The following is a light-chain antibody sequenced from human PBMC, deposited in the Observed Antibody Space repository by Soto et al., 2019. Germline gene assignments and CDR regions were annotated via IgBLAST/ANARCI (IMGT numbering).Light chain of an antibody. J-gene: IGKJ4*01. Sequence: IVLTHSPATLSFSPGEIATLSFRASQSVSSYLAWYQQKPGQAPRLLIFGASTRATGIPARFSGSGSGTEFTLTISSLQSEDFAVYYCQQYNSWPLTFGEGTKVDIK. CDR3: QQYNSWPLT. CDR2: GAS. CDR1: QSVSSY. V-gene: IGKV3-15*01.